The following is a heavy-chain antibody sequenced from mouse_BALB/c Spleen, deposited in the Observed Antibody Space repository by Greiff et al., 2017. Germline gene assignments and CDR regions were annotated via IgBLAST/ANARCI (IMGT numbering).Heavy chain of an antibody. CDR3: ARGSVAAACAD. CDR2: IRNKANGYTT. Sequence: EVKLMESGGGLVQPGGSLRLSCATSGFTFTDYYMSWVRQPPGKALEWLGFIRNKANGYTTAYSASVKGRFTISRDNSQSILYLQMNTLGAEDSATYDSARGSVAAACADWGQGTLVTVSA. J-gene: IGHJ3*01. CDR1: GFTFTDYY. V-gene: IGHV7-3*02. D-gene: IGHD3-1*01.